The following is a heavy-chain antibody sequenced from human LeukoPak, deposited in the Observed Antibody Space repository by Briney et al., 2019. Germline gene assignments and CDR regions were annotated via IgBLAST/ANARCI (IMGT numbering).Heavy chain of an antibody. CDR1: GYTFTGYY. J-gene: IGHJ5*02. Sequence: GASVKVPCKASGYTFTGYYMHWVRQAPGQGLEWMGWINPNSGGTNYAQKFQGRVTMTRDTSISTAYMELSRLRSDDTAVYYCARPRYSSSWLDPWGQGTLVTVSS. D-gene: IGHD6-13*01. V-gene: IGHV1-2*02. CDR2: INPNSGGT. CDR3: ARPRYSSSWLDP.